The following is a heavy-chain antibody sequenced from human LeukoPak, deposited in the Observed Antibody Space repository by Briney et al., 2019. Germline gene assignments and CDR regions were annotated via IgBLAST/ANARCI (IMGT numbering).Heavy chain of an antibody. D-gene: IGHD3-16*02. CDR1: GFTFSSYA. V-gene: IGHV3-23*01. CDR3: AKDRYDYVWGSYRPERA. Sequence: GGSLRLSCAASGFTFSSYAMSWVRQAPGKGLQWVSAISGSGGSTYYADSVKGRFTISRDNTKNTLYLQMNSLRAEDTAVYYCAKDRYDYVWGSYRPERAWGQGTLVTVSS. CDR2: ISGSGGST. J-gene: IGHJ4*02.